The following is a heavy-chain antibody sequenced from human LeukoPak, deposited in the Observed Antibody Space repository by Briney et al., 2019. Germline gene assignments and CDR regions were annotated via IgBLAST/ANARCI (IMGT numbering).Heavy chain of an antibody. V-gene: IGHV3-30-3*01. CDR2: ISYDGSNK. CDR3: ARDWLDYGDY. D-gene: IGHD6-19*01. J-gene: IGHJ4*02. CDR1: GFTFSSYA. Sequence: PGGSLRLSCAASGFTFSSYAMHWVRQAPGKGLEWVAVISYDGSNKYYADSVKGRFIISRDNSKNTLYLQMNSLRAEDTAVYYCARDWLDYGDYWGQGTLVTVSS.